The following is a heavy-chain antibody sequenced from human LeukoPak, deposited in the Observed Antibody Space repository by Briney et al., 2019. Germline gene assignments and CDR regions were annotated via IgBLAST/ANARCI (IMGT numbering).Heavy chain of an antibody. CDR1: GGSITSSSHF. Sequence: PSETLSLTCTVSGGSITSSSHFWAWIRQPPGKGLEWIASIHYTGSTFYSPSLQRRVTISVDTSKNQFSLNLRSVTATDTAVYYCAREEASAGDYWGQGTLVTVSS. CDR2: IHYTGST. J-gene: IGHJ4*02. D-gene: IGHD6-13*01. CDR3: AREEASAGDY. V-gene: IGHV4-39*01.